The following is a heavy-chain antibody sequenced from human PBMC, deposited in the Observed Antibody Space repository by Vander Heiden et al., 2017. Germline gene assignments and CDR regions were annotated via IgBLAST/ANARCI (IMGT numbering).Heavy chain of an antibody. J-gene: IGHJ5*01. CDR3: AGDAFGQLLNSGFDS. CDR2: IKGRTREI. CDR1: GFTLSSYS. V-gene: IGHV3-48*02. Sequence: EVQLVESGGGIVQPGGSLRLSCAASGFTLSSYSMNWVGRAQGRGLEGFSKIKGRTREIANANLVGARSPTPGDKAKNPRYLKITGLEDGERVGYYWAGDAFGQLLNSGFDSWGREPWSPSP. D-gene: IGHD2-2*01.